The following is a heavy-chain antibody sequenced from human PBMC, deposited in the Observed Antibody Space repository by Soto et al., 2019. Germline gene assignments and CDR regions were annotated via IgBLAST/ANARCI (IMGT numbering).Heavy chain of an antibody. Sequence: SETLSLTCAVYGGSFSGYYWSWIRQPPGKGLEWIGEINHSGSTNYNPSLKSRVTISVDTSKNQFSLKLSSVTAADTAVYYCARGASIAARPPYFDYWGQGTLVTVSS. D-gene: IGHD6-6*01. CDR3: ARGASIAARPPYFDY. J-gene: IGHJ4*02. V-gene: IGHV4-34*01. CDR2: INHSGST. CDR1: GGSFSGYY.